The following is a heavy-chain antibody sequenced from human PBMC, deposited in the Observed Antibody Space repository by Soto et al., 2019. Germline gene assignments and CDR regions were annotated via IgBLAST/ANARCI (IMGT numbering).Heavy chain of an antibody. CDR1: GFTFSSHW. D-gene: IGHD2-2*01. Sequence: GGSLRLSCAASGFTFSSHWMSWVRQAPGRGLEWVANIKQDGSEKYYVDSVKGRFTISRDNAKNSLYLQMNSLRAEDTAVYYCARWGYCSSTSCYEHAFDIWGQGTMVTVSS. CDR2: IKQDGSEK. CDR3: ARWGYCSSTSCYEHAFDI. V-gene: IGHV3-7*01. J-gene: IGHJ3*02.